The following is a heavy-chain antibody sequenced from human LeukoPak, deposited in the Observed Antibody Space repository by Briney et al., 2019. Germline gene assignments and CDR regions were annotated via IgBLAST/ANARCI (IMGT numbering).Heavy chain of an antibody. V-gene: IGHV4-34*01. J-gene: IGHJ4*02. D-gene: IGHD2-2*01. CDR1: GESFSGYY. CDR2: VNHSGST. CDR3: ARGGGRYCSSASCHLDY. Sequence: SETLSLTCAVYGESFSGYYWSWIRQPPGKGLEWIGEVNHSGSTNYNPSLKSRVTISVDTPKNQFSLKLSSVTAADTAVYYCARGGGRYCSSASCHLDYWGQGTLVTVSS.